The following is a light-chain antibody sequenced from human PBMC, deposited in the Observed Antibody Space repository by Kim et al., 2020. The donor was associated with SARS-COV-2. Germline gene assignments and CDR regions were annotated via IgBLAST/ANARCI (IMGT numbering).Light chain of an antibody. J-gene: IGKJ4*01. CDR3: QKRANWLT. Sequence: EIVLTQSPATLSLSPGERATLSCRASQSFDNYLAWYQQKPGQTPRLLIYGASNRATGIPARFSGSGSGTDFTLTISSLEPEDFAVYYCQKRANWLTFGGGTKVDIK. CDR1: QSFDNY. V-gene: IGKV3-11*01. CDR2: GAS.